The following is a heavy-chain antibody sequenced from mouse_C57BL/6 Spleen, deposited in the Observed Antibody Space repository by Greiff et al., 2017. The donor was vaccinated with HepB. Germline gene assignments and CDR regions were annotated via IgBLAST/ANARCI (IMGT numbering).Heavy chain of an antibody. V-gene: IGHV5-2*01. CDR2: INSDGGST. D-gene: IGHD6-1*01. CDR1: EYEFPSHD. CDR3: ARQGSYGGYFDV. J-gene: IGHJ1*03. Sequence: EVQVVESGGGLVQPGESLKLSCESNEYEFPSHDMSWVRKTPEKRLELVAAINSDGGSTYYPDTMERRFIISRDNTKKTLYLQMSSLRSEDTALFYGARQGSYGGYFDVWGTGTTVTVSS.